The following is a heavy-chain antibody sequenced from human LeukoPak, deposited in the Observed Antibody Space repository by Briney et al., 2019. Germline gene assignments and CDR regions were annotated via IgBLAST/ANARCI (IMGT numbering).Heavy chain of an antibody. D-gene: IGHD2-21*02. CDR2: IYHSGST. Sequence: SETLSLTCAVSGGSISSGGYSWSWIRQPPGKGLEWIGYIYHSGSTYYNPSLKSRVTISVDRSKNQFSLKLSSVTAADTAVYYCVRGIDRDIVVVTAISNFDYWGQGTLVTVSS. CDR1: GGSISSGGYS. V-gene: IGHV4-30-2*01. CDR3: VRGIDRDIVVVTAISNFDY. J-gene: IGHJ4*02.